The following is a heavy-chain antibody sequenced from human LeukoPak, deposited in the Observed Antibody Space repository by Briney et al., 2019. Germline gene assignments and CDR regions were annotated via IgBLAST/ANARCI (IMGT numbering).Heavy chain of an antibody. D-gene: IGHD5-12*01. CDR3: ARESPYSGYDYNWFDP. CDR1: GGSISDVSYY. V-gene: IGHV4-61*02. Sequence: SETLSLTCTVSGGSISDVSYYWSWIREPAGKGLEWIGRIYTDGSTEYNPSLKSRATVSVDTSKNQFSLKLNSVTAADTAVYYCARESPYSGYDYNWFDPWGQGTLVTVSS. J-gene: IGHJ5*02. CDR2: IYTDGST.